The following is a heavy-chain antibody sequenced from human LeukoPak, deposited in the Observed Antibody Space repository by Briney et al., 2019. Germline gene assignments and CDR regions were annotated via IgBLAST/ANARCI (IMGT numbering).Heavy chain of an antibody. CDR1: GFTFSSYS. J-gene: IGHJ6*02. V-gene: IGHV3-21*01. Sequence: GGSLRLSCAAPGFTFSSYSMNWVRQAPGKGLEWVSSISSSSSYIYYADSVKGRFTISRDNAKNSLYLQMTSLRAEDTAVYYCARPQFTWSSNYYYYGMDVWGQGTTVTVSS. D-gene: IGHD1-26*01. CDR3: ARPQFTWSSNYYYYGMDV. CDR2: ISSSSSYI.